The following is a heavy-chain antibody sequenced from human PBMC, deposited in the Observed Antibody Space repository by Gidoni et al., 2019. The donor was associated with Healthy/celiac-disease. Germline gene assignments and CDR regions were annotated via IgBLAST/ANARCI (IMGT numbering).Heavy chain of an antibody. D-gene: IGHD1-26*01. J-gene: IGHJ4*02. CDR2: INHSGST. CDR3: ARWVGAKEDY. Sequence: QVQLQQWGAGLLKPSETLSLTCAVYGGSFSGYYWSWIRQPPGKGLEWIGEINHSGSTNYNPSLKSRVTISVDTSKNQFSLKLSSVTAADTAVYYCARWVGAKEDYWGQGTLVTVSS. CDR1: GGSFSGYY. V-gene: IGHV4-34*01.